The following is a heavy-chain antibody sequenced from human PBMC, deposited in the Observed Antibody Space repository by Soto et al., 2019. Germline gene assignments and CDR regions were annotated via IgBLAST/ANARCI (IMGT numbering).Heavy chain of an antibody. CDR3: ASQQLVHYYYGMDV. Sequence: SDTLSLTCTVSGCSISTRSYYWGWIRQPPGKGLEWIGSIYYSGSTYYNPSLKSRVTISVDTSKNQFSLKLSSVTAADTAVYYCASQQLVHYYYGMDVWGQGTTVS. CDR1: GCSISTRSYY. J-gene: IGHJ6*02. D-gene: IGHD6-13*01. CDR2: IYYSGST. V-gene: IGHV4-39*01.